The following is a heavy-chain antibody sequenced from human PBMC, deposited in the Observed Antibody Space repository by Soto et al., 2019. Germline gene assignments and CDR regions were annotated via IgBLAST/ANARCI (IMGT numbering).Heavy chain of an antibody. V-gene: IGHV3-48*02. Sequence: EVQLVESGGGLVQPGGSLRLSCVASGFTFSTDTMNWVRQAPGKGLEWVAHISTSGATRYYADSVKGRFIISRDNAKTSLYLQMDSLRNEDTAVYYCARFFGSGFDYWGQGTLVTVS. CDR1: GFTFSTDT. D-gene: IGHD6-19*01. CDR3: ARFFGSGFDY. J-gene: IGHJ4*02. CDR2: ISTSGATR.